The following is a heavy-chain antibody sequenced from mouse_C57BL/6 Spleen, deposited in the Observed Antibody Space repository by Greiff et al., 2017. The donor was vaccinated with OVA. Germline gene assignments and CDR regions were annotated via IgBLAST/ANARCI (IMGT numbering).Heavy chain of an antibody. CDR1: GFNIKNTY. Sequence: VQLQQSVAELVRPGASVKLSCTASGFNIKNTYMHWVKQRPEQGLEWIGRIDPANGNTKYDPKFQGKATITADTSSNTAYLQLSSLTSEDTAIDYCAPYYYGSSSAWFAYWGQGTLVTVSA. CDR3: APYYYGSSSAWFAY. V-gene: IGHV14-3*01. J-gene: IGHJ3*01. D-gene: IGHD1-1*01. CDR2: IDPANGNT.